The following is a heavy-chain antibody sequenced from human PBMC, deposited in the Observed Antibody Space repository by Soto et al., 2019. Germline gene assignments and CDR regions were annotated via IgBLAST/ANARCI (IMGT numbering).Heavy chain of an antibody. D-gene: IGHD4-17*01. CDR2: IIPIFGTA. Sequence: SVKVSCKASGGTFSSYAISWVRQAPGQGLEWMGGIIPIFGTADYAQKFQGRVTITADESTSTAYMELSSLRSEDTAVYYRARRYGGNSGQYYYYYYGMDVWGQGTTVTVSS. CDR3: ARRYGGNSGQYYYYYYGMDV. V-gene: IGHV1-69*13. CDR1: GGTFSSYA. J-gene: IGHJ6*02.